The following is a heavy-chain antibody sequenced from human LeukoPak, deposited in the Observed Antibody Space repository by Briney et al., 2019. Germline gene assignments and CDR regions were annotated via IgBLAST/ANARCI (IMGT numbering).Heavy chain of an antibody. V-gene: IGHV3-53*01. CDR2: IYSDGTA. J-gene: IGHJ4*02. Sequence: PGGSLRLSCAASGFTVSGNYMSWVRQAPGKGLEWVSVIYSDGTAYYADSVKGRFTISRDNSKNTLYLQMNSLRAEDTAIYYCARIIMGATGVDYWGQGAPVTVSS. CDR3: ARIIMGATGVDY. CDR1: GFTVSGNY. D-gene: IGHD1-26*01.